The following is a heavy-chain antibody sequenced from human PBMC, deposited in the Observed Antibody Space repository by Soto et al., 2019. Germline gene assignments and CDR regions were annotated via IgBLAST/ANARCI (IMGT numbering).Heavy chain of an antibody. Sequence: PGGSLRLSCAASGFTFSSYGMHWVRQAPGKGLEWVAVIWYDGSNKYYADSVKGRFTISRDNSKNTLYLQMNSLRAEDTAVYYWARGMAVAGTGPPRHGVDVWGQGTTVTVSS. CDR3: ARGMAVAGTGPPRHGVDV. J-gene: IGHJ6*02. D-gene: IGHD2-15*01. CDR1: GFTFSSYG. CDR2: IWYDGSNK. V-gene: IGHV3-33*01.